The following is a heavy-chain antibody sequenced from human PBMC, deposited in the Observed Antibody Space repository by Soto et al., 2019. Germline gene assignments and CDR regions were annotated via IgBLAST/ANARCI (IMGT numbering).Heavy chain of an antibody. V-gene: IGHV3-30-3*01. CDR3: ERGVMITVTPYYCDY. D-gene: IGHD3-16*01. J-gene: IGHJ4*02. Sequence: QVQLVESGGGVVQPGRSLRLSCAASGFTFSSYAMHWVRQAPGKGLEWVAVISYDGSNKYYADSVKGRFTISRDNSKNTLYLQMNSLRAEDTALYYCERGVMITVTPYYCDYLGQGTLVTVSS. CDR1: GFTFSSYA. CDR2: ISYDGSNK.